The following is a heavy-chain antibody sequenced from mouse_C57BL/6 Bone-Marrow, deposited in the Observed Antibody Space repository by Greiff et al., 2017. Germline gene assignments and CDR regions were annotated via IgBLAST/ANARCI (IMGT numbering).Heavy chain of an antibody. CDR3: ARPYGSSYYFAY. CDR1: GYTFTDYY. CDR2: IHPNNGGT. J-gene: IGHJ3*01. V-gene: IGHV1-26*01. Sequence: VQLQQSGPELVKPGASVKISCKASGYTFTDYYMNWVKQSHGKSLEWIGGIHPNNGGTSYNQKFKGKATLTVDKSSSTAYMELRSLTSEDSAVYYCARPYGSSYYFAYWGQVTLVTVSA. D-gene: IGHD1-1*01.